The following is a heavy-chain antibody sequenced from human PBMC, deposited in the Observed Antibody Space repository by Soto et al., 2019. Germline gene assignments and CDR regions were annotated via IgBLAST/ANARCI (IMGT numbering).Heavy chain of an antibody. CDR2: IYSGGST. J-gene: IGHJ4*02. V-gene: IGHV3-66*01. Sequence: PGGSLRLSCAASGFTVSSNYMSWVRQAPGKGLEWVSVIYSGGSTYYADSVKGRFTISRDNSKNTLYLQMNSLRAEDTAVYYCAKVRAQYYDFWSGYPVDYWGKGTLVTVSS. D-gene: IGHD3-3*01. CDR1: GFTVSSNY. CDR3: AKVRAQYYDFWSGYPVDY.